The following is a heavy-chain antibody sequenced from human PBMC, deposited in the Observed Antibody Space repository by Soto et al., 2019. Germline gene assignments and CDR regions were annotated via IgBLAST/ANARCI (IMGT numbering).Heavy chain of an antibody. Sequence: LRLSCAASGFTFSYYSMNWVRQAPGKGLEWVSSISSSSSYIYYADSVKGRFTISRDNAKNSLYLQMNSLRAEDTAVYYCARVYYYDSSGFLIWGQGTLVTVSS. D-gene: IGHD3-22*01. CDR1: GFTFSYYS. CDR3: ARVYYYDSSGFLI. CDR2: ISSSSSYI. J-gene: IGHJ4*02. V-gene: IGHV3-21*01.